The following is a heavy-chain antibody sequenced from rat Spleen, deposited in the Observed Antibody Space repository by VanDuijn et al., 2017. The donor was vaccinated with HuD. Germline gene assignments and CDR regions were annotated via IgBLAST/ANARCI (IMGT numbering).Heavy chain of an antibody. D-gene: IGHD1-2*01. CDR2: ISYDGGST. CDR1: GFTFSDYY. V-gene: IGHV5-20*01. J-gene: IGHJ4*01. Sequence: EVQLAESGGGLVQPGRSLKLSCAASGFTFSDYYMAWVRQAPTKGLEWVASISYDGGSTYYRDSVKGRFTISRDNAKSSLYLQMDSLRSEDTATYYCTTVPWYYSSYRNVMDAWGQGASVTVSS. CDR3: TTVPWYYSSYRNVMDA.